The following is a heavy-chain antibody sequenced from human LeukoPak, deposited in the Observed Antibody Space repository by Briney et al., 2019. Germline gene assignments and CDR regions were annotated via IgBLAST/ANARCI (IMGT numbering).Heavy chain of an antibody. Sequence: GGSLRLSCAASGFTFSSYSMNWVRQAPGKGLEWVSSISGSSSYIYYADSVKGRFTISRDNAKNSLYLQMNSLRAEDTAVYYCAVDYDILTGYYTDPVPFDYWGQGTLVTVSS. CDR3: AVDYDILTGYYTDPVPFDY. CDR1: GFTFSSYS. CDR2: ISGSSSYI. V-gene: IGHV3-21*01. D-gene: IGHD3-9*01. J-gene: IGHJ4*02.